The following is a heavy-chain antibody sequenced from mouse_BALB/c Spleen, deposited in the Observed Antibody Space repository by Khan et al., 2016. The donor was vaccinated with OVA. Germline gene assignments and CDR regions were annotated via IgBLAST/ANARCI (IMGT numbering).Heavy chain of an antibody. D-gene: IGHD2-4*01. Sequence: QVQLQQSGPELVKPGASVRISCKAAGYAFTTYYIHWVKQRPGQGLEWIGWIYPGNVNTKYNEKFKGKATLTADKSSSTVYMQLISLTSEDSVVYFCTRDDYFVGDAMDYWGQGTSVTVSS. CDR2: IYPGNVNT. CDR3: TRDDYFVGDAMDY. CDR1: GYAFTTYY. V-gene: IGHV1S56*01. J-gene: IGHJ4*01.